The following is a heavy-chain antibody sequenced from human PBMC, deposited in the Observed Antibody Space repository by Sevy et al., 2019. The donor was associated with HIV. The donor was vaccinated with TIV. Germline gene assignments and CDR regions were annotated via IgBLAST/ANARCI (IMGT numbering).Heavy chain of an antibody. V-gene: IGHV3-33*04. CDR1: GFSFSNYG. J-gene: IGHJ4*02. CDR2: IWYEASSK. D-gene: IGHD3-22*01. CDR3: ARGADYLDSRGANFEY. Sequence: GGSLRLSCAASGFSFSNYGMHWVRQAPGKGLEWVALIWYEASSKYYADSVKGRHTISRDNSKNTLSLQMNSLRAEDTAVYYCARGADYLDSRGANFEYWGQGTLVTVSS.